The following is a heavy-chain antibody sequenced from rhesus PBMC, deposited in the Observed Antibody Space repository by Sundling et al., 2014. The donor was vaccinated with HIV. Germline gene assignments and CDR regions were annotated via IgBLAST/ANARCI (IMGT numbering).Heavy chain of an antibody. J-gene: IGHJ5-1*01. Sequence: EVQLVESGGGLVQPGGSLRLSCAASGFTFSSYGMSWVRQAPGKGLEWVSSISSASSYIYYADSVKGRFTISRDNAKNSLSLQMNSLRAEDTAVYYCTRKPYSSGPMFDVWGPGVLVTVSS. CDR2: ISSASSYI. V-gene: IGHV3-136*01. CDR1: GFTFSSYG. D-gene: IGHD6-31*01. CDR3: TRKPYSSGPMFDV.